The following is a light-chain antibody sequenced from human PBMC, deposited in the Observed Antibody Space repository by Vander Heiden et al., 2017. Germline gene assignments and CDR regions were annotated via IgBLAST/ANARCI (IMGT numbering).Light chain of an antibody. CDR1: QGINTF. CDR3: QQYDTFPIT. J-gene: IGKJ5*01. CDR2: GAS. V-gene: IGKV1-16*01. Sequence: DIQMTHSPSSLSASVGDRLTFPFRASQGINTFLGWFQQKPGKAPKSLIYGASTWQSGVPSRFSGSGSGTDFTLTISSLQPEDFAAYYCQQYDTFPITFGQGTRLEIK.